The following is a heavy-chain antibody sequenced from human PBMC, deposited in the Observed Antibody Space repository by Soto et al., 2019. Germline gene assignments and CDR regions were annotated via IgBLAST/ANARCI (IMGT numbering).Heavy chain of an antibody. CDR1: GGTFSSYA. CDR2: IIPIFGTA. V-gene: IGHV1-69*13. CDR3: AIHKKGLDYYYGMDV. Sequence: SVKVSCKASGGTFSSYAISWVRQAPGQGLEWMGGIIPIFGTANYAQKFQGRVTITADESTSTAYMELSSLRSEDTAVYYCAIHKKGLDYYYGMDVWGKGTTVTVS. J-gene: IGHJ6*04.